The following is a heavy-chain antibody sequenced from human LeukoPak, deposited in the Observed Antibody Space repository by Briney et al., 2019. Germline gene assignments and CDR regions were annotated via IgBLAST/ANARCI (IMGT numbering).Heavy chain of an antibody. CDR2: IYYSGST. D-gene: IGHD3-3*01. CDR1: GGSISSSSYY. V-gene: IGHV4-61*05. Sequence: SETLSLTCTVSGGSISSSSYYWGWIRQPPGKGLEWIGYIYYSGSTNYNPSLKSRVTISVDTSKNQFSLKLSSVTAADTAVYYCARVVPYDFWSGYYTEYYYYYMDVWGKGTTVTVSS. CDR3: ARVVPYDFWSGYYTEYYYYYMDV. J-gene: IGHJ6*03.